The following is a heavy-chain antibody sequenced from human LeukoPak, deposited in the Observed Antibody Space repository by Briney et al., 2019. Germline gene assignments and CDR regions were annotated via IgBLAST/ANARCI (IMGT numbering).Heavy chain of an antibody. D-gene: IGHD2-15*01. CDR2: IYYSGST. CDR3: AKTHLHPVGVPPGFAP. Sequence: PSETLSLTCTVSGGSISSSSYYWGWIRQPPGKGLEWIGSIYYSGSTYYNPSLKSRVTISVDTSKNQFSLKLSSVTAADTAVYYCAKTHLHPVGVPPGFAPGGKGPLVTVSS. V-gene: IGHV4-39*01. CDR1: GGSISSSSYY. J-gene: IGHJ5*02.